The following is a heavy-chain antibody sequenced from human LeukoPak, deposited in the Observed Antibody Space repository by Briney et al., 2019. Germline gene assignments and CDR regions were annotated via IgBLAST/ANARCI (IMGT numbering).Heavy chain of an antibody. J-gene: IGHJ5*02. CDR2: ISAYNGNT. D-gene: IGHD1-26*01. CDR3: ARDEASGSYNWFDP. CDR1: GYTFTSYG. Sequence: ASAKVSSKASGYTFTSYGISWVRQAPGQGLEWMGWISAYNGNTNYAQKLQGRVTMTTDTSTSTAYMELRSLRSDDTAVYYCARDEASGSYNWFDPWGQGTLVTVSS. V-gene: IGHV1-18*01.